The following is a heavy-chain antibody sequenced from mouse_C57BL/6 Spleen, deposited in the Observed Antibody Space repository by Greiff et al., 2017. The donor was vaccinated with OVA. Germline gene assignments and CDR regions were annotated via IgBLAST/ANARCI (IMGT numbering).Heavy chain of an antibody. V-gene: IGHV5-17*01. D-gene: IGHD3-1*01. CDR2: ISSGSSTI. CDR3: ARDSDGWFAY. J-gene: IGHJ3*01. CDR1: GFTFSDYG. Sequence: EVHLVESGGGLVKPGGSLKLSCAASGFTFSDYGMHWVHQAPEKGLEWVAYISSGSSTIYYADTVKGRFTISRDNAKNTLFLQMTSLRSEDTAMYYCARDSDGWFAYWGQGTLVTVSA.